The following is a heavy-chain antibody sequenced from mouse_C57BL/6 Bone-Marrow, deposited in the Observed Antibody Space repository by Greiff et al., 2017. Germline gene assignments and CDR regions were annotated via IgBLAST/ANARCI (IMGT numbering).Heavy chain of an antibody. CDR2: IDPENGDT. CDR1: GFNIKDDY. D-gene: IGHD5-1-1*01. J-gene: IGHJ1*03. CDR3: TLYLYFDV. V-gene: IGHV14-4*01. Sequence: EVQLQQSGAELVRPGASVKLSCTASGFNIKDDYMHWVKQRPEQGLEWIGWIDPENGDTEYASKFQGKATITADTSSNPAYLQLSSLTSEDTAVYYCTLYLYFDVWGTGTTVTVSS.